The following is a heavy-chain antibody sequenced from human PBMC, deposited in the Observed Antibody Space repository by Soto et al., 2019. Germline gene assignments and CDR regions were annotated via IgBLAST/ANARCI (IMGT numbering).Heavy chain of an antibody. CDR3: ARGYNPLGDYFYGMDF. Sequence: HPGGSLRLSCAASGFTFSYYDMHWVRQAPGKGLEWVSAIGTAADPYYADSLKGRFTISRENAKNSLYLQMHSLGAGDTAVYYCARGYNPLGDYFYGMDFWGRGTTVTVSS. V-gene: IGHV3-13*05. CDR1: GFTFSYYD. J-gene: IGHJ6*02. CDR2: IGTAADP. D-gene: IGHD1-1*01.